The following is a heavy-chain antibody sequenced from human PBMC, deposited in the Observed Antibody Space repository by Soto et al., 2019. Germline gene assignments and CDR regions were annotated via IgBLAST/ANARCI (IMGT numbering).Heavy chain of an antibody. CDR2: IIPIFGTA. J-gene: IGHJ6*02. CDR1: GGTFSSYA. D-gene: IGHD3-3*01. Sequence: QVQLVQSGAEVKKPGSSVKVSCKASGGTFSSYAISWVRQAPGQGLEWMGGIIPIFGTANYAQKFQGRVTITADESTSTAYMELSSLRSEDTAVYYCARASRGKIFGVVMGYYYYGMDVWGLGTTVTVSS. V-gene: IGHV1-69*01. CDR3: ARASRGKIFGVVMGYYYYGMDV.